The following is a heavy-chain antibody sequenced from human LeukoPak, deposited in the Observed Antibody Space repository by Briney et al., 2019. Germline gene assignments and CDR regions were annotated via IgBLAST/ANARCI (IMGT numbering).Heavy chain of an antibody. J-gene: IGHJ4*02. CDR1: GGSISSYY. V-gene: IGHV4-4*07. D-gene: IGHD4-23*01. CDR2: IYTSGST. Sequence: SETLSLTCTVSGGSISSYYWSWIRQPAGKGLEWIGRIYTSGSTNYNPSLKSRVTMSEDTSKNQFSLKLSSVTAADTAVYYCARVRSYYGGNSVFDYWGQGTLVTVSS. CDR3: ARVRSYYGGNSVFDY.